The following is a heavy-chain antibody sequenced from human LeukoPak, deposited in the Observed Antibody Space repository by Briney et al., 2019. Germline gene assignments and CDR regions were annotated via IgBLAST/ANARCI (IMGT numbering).Heavy chain of an antibody. D-gene: IGHD2-2*01. Sequence: GGSLRLSCAASGFTFSSYSMNWVRQAPGKGLEWVSYISSSSSTIYCADSVKGRFTISRDNAKNSLYLQMNSLRAEDTAVYYCARLPVVPAAIIYYHYYYMDVWGKGTTVTVPS. J-gene: IGHJ6*03. CDR3: ARLPVVPAAIIYYHYYYMDV. CDR2: ISSSSSTI. V-gene: IGHV3-48*01. CDR1: GFTFSSYS.